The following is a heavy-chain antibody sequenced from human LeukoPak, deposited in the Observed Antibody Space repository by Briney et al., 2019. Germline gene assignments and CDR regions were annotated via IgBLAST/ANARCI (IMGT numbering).Heavy chain of an antibody. V-gene: IGHV3-48*03. J-gene: IGHJ3*02. Sequence: GGSLRLSCAASGFTFSNYEMNWVRQAPGKGLEWVSYIISSGSTLYYANSVKGRFTIPRDNAKNSLYLQMNSLRAEDTAVYYCARDGSGYGHDAFDIWGQGTMVTVSS. CDR2: IISSGSTL. CDR3: ARDGSGYGHDAFDI. CDR1: GFTFSNYE. D-gene: IGHD5-12*01.